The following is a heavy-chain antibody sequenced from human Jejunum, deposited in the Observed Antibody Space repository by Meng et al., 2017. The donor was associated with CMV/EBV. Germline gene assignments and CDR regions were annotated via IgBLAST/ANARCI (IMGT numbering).Heavy chain of an antibody. Sequence: EVQLVEAGGGLVKPGGSLRLSLAASGLHFSSYVMHWVRQAPGKGLEYVSGISSNGGSTYYANSVKDRFIISRDNSKNIVYLQMGSLRAEDMAVYYCARVRGYGSDYWGQGTLVTVSS. J-gene: IGHJ4*02. CDR1: GLHFSSYV. D-gene: IGHD5-12*01. V-gene: IGHV3-64*01. CDR3: ARVRGYGSDY. CDR2: ISSNGGST.